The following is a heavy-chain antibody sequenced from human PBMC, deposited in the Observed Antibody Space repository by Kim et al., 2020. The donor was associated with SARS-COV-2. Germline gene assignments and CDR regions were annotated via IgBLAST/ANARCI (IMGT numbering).Heavy chain of an antibody. J-gene: IGHJ6*02. Sequence: GGSLRLSCAASGFTFSGSAMHWVRQASGKGLEWVGRIRSKANSYATAYAASVKGRFTISRDDSKNTAYLQMNSLKTEDTAVYYCTRAAGDSSGYYYYYYGMDVWGQGTTVTVSS. D-gene: IGHD3-22*01. CDR3: TRAAGDSSGYYYYYYGMDV. CDR1: GFTFSGSA. CDR2: IRSKANSYAT. V-gene: IGHV3-73*01.